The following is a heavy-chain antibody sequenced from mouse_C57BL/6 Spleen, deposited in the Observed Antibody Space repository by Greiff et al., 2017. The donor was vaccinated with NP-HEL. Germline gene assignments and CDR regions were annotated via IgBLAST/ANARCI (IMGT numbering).Heavy chain of an antibody. Sequence: EVKVVESGGGLVKPGGSLKLSCAASGFTFSDYGMHWVRQAPEKGLEWVAYISSGSSTIYYADTVKGRFTISRDNAKNTLFLQMTSLRSEDTAMXCCERRGDYAMDYWGQGTSVTVSS. V-gene: IGHV5-17*01. CDR2: ISSGSSTI. J-gene: IGHJ4*01. CDR3: ERRGDYAMDY. CDR1: GFTFSDYG.